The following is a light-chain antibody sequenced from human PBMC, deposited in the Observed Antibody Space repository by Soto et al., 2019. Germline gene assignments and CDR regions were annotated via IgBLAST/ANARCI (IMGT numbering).Light chain of an antibody. CDR3: QQRSNWPPFT. J-gene: IGKJ3*01. V-gene: IGKV3-11*01. CDR1: QSVSSY. CDR2: DAS. Sequence: EIVLTQSPATLSLSPGERTTLSCRASQSVSSYLAWYQQKPGQAPRLLIYDASNRATGIPARCSGSGSGTDFTLTISSQEPEDFAVYYCQQRSNWPPFTFGPGTKVDIK.